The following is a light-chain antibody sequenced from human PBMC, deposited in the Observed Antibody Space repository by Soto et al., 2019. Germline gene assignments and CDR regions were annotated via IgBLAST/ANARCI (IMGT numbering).Light chain of an antibody. CDR3: SSFTTSNTYV. J-gene: IGLJ1*01. CDR1: SSDVGSYNR. V-gene: IGLV2-18*02. Sequence: QAVVTQPPSVSGSPGQSVAISCTGTSSDVGSYNRVSWYQQPPGSAPKLMIFDVTNRPSGVPDRFSGSRSGNTASLTITGLQADDEADYYCSSFTTSNTYVFGTGTKLTVL. CDR2: DVT.